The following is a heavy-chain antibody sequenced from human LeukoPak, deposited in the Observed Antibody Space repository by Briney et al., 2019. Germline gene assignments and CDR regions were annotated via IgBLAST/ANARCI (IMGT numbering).Heavy chain of an antibody. CDR2: INPNSGGT. CDR1: GYSFTGHY. D-gene: IGHD3-3*01. J-gene: IGHJ4*02. CDR3: ARSGITIFGVVKVFDY. Sequence: ASVKVSCKASGYSFTGHYLHWVRQAPGQGLEWMGRINPNSGGTNYAQKFQGRVTMTRDTSISTAYMELSRLRSDDTAVYYCARSGITIFGVVKVFDYWGQGTLVTVSS. V-gene: IGHV1-2*06.